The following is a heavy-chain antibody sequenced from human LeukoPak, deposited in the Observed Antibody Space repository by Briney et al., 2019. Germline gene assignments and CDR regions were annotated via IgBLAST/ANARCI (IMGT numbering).Heavy chain of an antibody. Sequence: GESLKISCKGSGYSFTSYWIAWVRQMPGQGVGWMGIIYPGDSDTRYSPSFQGQVTISADKSISTAYLQWSSLKASDTAMYYCAKQSSGPSFDYWGQGTLVTVSS. CDR2: IYPGDSDT. J-gene: IGHJ4*02. CDR1: GYSFTSYW. V-gene: IGHV5-51*01. CDR3: AKQSSGPSFDY.